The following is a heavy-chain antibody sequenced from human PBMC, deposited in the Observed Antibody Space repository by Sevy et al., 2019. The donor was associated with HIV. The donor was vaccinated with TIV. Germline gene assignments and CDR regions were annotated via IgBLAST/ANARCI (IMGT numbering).Heavy chain of an antibody. V-gene: IGHV5-51*01. Sequence: GESLKISCKGSGYIFKNYWIGWVRQVPGKGLEWMGIFYPGNSDVRYSPSFQGRVTISADKSISAAYLQWRSLKASDTAMYFCARGLYYYDSSGYSDAFDIWGQGTMVTVSS. CDR1: GYIFKNYW. CDR2: FYPGNSDV. D-gene: IGHD3-22*01. CDR3: ARGLYYYDSSGYSDAFDI. J-gene: IGHJ3*02.